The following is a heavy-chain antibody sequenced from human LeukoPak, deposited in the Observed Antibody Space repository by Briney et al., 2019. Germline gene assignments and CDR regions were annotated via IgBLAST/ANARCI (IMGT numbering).Heavy chain of an antibody. CDR2: INPNSGGT. CDR3: ARTTGHDAFDI. CDR1: GYIFTSYS. V-gene: IGHV1-2*02. Sequence: GASVKVSCKASGYIFTSYSITWVRQVPGQGLEWMGWINPNSGGTNYAQKFQGRVTMTRDTSISTAYMELSRLRSDDTAVYYCARTTGHDAFDIWGQGTMVTVSS. J-gene: IGHJ3*02. D-gene: IGHD4-11*01.